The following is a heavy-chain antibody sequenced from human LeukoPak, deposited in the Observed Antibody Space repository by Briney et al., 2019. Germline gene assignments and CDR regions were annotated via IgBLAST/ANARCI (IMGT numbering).Heavy chain of an antibody. Sequence: SETLSLTCTVSGDSVSSSSNFWGWIRQPPGKGLEWIGSIYYSGSTFYNPSLKSRVTISVDTSKNQFSLKLSSVTAADTAVYYCARHLYGILTGYAYYFDDWGQGTLVTVSS. J-gene: IGHJ4*02. V-gene: IGHV4-39*01. CDR1: GDSVSSSSNF. CDR3: ARHLYGILTGYAYYFDD. CDR2: IYYSGST. D-gene: IGHD3-9*01.